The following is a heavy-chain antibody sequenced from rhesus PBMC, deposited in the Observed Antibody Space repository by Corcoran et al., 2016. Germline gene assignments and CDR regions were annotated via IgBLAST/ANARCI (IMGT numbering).Heavy chain of an antibody. CDR1: GGSISSSNW. V-gene: IGHV4S19*01. Sequence: QVQLQESGPGLVKPSETLSLTCAVSGGSISSSNWWSWIRQPPGKGLEWIGYISGSSGSTYYNPSLKSRVTISKDTSKNQFSLKLSSVTAADTAVYYCAREPGGKSDYWGQGVLVTVSS. CDR3: AREPGGKSDY. J-gene: IGHJ4*01. D-gene: IGHD1-44*01. CDR2: ISGSSGST.